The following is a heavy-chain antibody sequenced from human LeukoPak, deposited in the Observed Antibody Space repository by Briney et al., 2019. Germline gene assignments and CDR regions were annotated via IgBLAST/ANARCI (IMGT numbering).Heavy chain of an antibody. J-gene: IGHJ5*02. CDR1: GFTFSSYW. D-gene: IGHD5-18*01. V-gene: IGHV3-7*01. CDR3: ARDFVGYSYGSDNWFDP. CDR2: IKQDGSEK. Sequence: GGSLRLSCAASGFTFSSYWMSWVRQAPGKGLEWVANIKQDGSEKYYVDSVKGRFTISRDNAKNSLYLQMNSLRAEDTAVYYCARDFVGYSYGSDNWFDPWGQGTLVTVSS.